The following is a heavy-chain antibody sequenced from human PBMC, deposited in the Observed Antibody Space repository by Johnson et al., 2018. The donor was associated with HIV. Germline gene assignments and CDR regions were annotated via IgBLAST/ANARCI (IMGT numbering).Heavy chain of an antibody. D-gene: IGHD2-15*01. CDR3: ARAWSLGAFDS. CDR1: GFTFSNYA. J-gene: IGHJ3*02. V-gene: IGHV3-23*04. CDR2: TSGSGGST. Sequence: VQVVESGGGFVQPGGSLRLSCAASGFTFSNYAVSWVRQAPGKGLEWVSGTSGSGGSTYYADSVKGRFTISRDNAENTLYLQMNSLRAEDTEVYYCARAWSLGAFDSWGQGTMVTVSS.